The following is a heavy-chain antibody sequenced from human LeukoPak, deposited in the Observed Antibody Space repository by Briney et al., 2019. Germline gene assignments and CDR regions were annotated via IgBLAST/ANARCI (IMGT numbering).Heavy chain of an antibody. J-gene: IGHJ3*02. CDR1: GYTLSDLA. CDR2: LDPEDGEA. CDR3: ATRNFGDYGAFDI. D-gene: IGHD4-17*01. Sequence: ASVKVSCKVSGYTLSDLAMHWVRQAPGKGLEWMGGLDPEDGEAIYAQPLQGRVTMTEDTSSDIAYMVLSSLRSEDTAVYYCATRNFGDYGAFDIWGQGTMVTVSS. V-gene: IGHV1-24*01.